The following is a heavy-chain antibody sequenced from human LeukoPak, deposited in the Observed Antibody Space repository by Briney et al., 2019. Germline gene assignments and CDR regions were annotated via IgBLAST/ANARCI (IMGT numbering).Heavy chain of an antibody. CDR1: GSTFNRFA. J-gene: IGHJ4*02. CDR3: ALGYNDIWEL. CDR2: INHSGST. Sequence: GSLRLSCAASGSTFNRFAMHWVRQPPGKGLEWIGEINHSGSTNYNPSLKSRVTISVDMSDNQFSLKLTSVTAADTAVYYCALGYNDIWELWGQGNMVTVSS. D-gene: IGHD1-26*01. V-gene: IGHV4-34*08.